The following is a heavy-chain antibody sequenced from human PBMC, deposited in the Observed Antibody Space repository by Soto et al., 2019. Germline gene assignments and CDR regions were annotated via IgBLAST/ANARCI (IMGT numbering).Heavy chain of an antibody. J-gene: IGHJ4*02. CDR3: ARSLDYGDYGGSFGLYYFDY. Sequence: TLSLTCTVSGGSISSYYWSWIRQPPGKGLEWIGYIYYSGSTNYNPSLKSRVTISVDTSKNQFSLKLSSVTAADTAVYYCARSLDYGDYGGSFGLYYFDYWGQGTLVTVSS. CDR2: IYYSGST. V-gene: IGHV4-59*01. D-gene: IGHD4-17*01. CDR1: GGSISSYY.